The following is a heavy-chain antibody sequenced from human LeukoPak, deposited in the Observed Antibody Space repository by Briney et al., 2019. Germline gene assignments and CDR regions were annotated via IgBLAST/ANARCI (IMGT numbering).Heavy chain of an antibody. CDR1: GGSISSYY. J-gene: IGHJ2*01. V-gene: IGHV4-59*01. D-gene: IGHD6-13*01. CDR2: IYYSGST. Sequence: SETLSLTCTVSGGSISSYYWSWIRQPPGKGLEWIGYIYYSGSTNYNPSLKSRVTISVDTSKNQFSLKLSSVTAADTAVYYCARARRSPRYFDLWGRGTLVTVSS. CDR3: ARARRSPRYFDL.